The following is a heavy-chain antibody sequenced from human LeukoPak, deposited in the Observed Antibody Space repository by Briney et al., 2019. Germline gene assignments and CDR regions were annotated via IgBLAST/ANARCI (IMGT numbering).Heavy chain of an antibody. V-gene: IGHV4-4*07. CDR3: ARGHDIVVVPAAIYYYYMDV. D-gene: IGHD2-2*01. Sequence: SETLSLTCTVSGGSISSYYWSWIRQPAGKGLEWIGRIYTSGSTNYNPSLKSRVTISVDTSKNQFSLKLSSVTAADTAVYYCARGHDIVVVPAAIYYYYMDVWGKGTTVTVSS. CDR1: GGSISSYY. J-gene: IGHJ6*03. CDR2: IYTSGST.